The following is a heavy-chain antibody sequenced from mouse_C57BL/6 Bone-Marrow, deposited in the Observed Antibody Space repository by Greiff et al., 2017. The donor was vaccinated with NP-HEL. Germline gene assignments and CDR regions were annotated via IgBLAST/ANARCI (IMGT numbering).Heavy chain of an antibody. CDR2: ISSGSSTI. V-gene: IGHV5-17*01. CDR3: ARCSNYLAWFAY. J-gene: IGHJ3*01. D-gene: IGHD2-5*01. CDR1: GFTFSDYG. Sequence: EVKVVESGGGLVKPGGSLKLSCAASGFTFSDYGMHWVRQAPEKGLEWVAYISSGSSTIYYADTVKGRFTISRDNAKNTLFLQMTSLRSEDTAMYYCARCSNYLAWFAYWGQGTLVTVSA.